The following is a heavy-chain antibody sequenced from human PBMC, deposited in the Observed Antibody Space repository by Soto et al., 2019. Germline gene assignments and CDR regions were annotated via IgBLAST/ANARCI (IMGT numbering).Heavy chain of an antibody. Sequence: QVHLVQSGAEVKKPGASVKVSCKASGYTFENYYMHWVRQAPGQGLEWLGIIDPTGGRTTYAQKFQDRVTMTRDTSTSTVYMELSSLRSNDTALYCCSRELQFAHQETGMDVWGQGTTVTVSS. V-gene: IGHV1-46*02. CDR1: GYTFENYY. CDR2: IDPTGGRT. D-gene: IGHD3-16*01. CDR3: SRELQFAHQETGMDV. J-gene: IGHJ6*02.